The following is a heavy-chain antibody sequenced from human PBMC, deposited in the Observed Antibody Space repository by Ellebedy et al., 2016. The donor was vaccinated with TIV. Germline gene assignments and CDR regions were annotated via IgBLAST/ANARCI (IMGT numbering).Heavy chain of an antibody. CDR1: GYTFTGYF. V-gene: IGHV1-2*02. D-gene: IGHD4-17*01. J-gene: IGHJ5*02. CDR3: ARTSRATVNSNWFDP. CDR2: INPNSGDT. Sequence: AASVKVSCKASGYTFTGYFMHWVRQAPGQGLEWMGWINPNSGDTKYAQRFQGRVTMTRDTSISTAYMELSSLISNDTAVYYCARTSRATVNSNWFDPWGQGTLVTVSS.